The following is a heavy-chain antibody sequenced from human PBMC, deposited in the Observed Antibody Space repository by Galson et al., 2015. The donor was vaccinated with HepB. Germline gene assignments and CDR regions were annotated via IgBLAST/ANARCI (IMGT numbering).Heavy chain of an antibody. CDR1: GFTFSSYS. J-gene: IGHJ1*01. V-gene: IGHV3-21*01. Sequence: SLRLYCAAYGFTFSSYSMNWARQAPGKGLEWVSSISSSSSYIYYADSVKGRFTISRDNAKNSLYLQMNSLRAEDTAVYYCARAASISAVSRLAQGSAGYFQHWGQGTLVTVSS. CDR2: ISSSSSYI. CDR3: ARAASISAVSRLAQGSAGYFQH. D-gene: IGHD2/OR15-2a*01.